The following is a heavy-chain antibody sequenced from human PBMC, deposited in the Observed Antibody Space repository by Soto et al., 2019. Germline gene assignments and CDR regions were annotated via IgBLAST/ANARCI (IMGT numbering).Heavy chain of an antibody. CDR1: GFTFSSYA. Sequence: EVQLLESGGGLVQPGGSLRLSCAASGFTFSSYAMSWVRQAPGKGLEWVSAISGSGGSTYYADSVKGRFTISRDNSKNTLYLQMNSLRAEDTAVYYCAKDWEQEKDYYYYYMDVWGKGTTVTVSS. D-gene: IGHD1-1*01. CDR2: ISGSGGST. V-gene: IGHV3-23*01. J-gene: IGHJ6*03. CDR3: AKDWEQEKDYYYYYMDV.